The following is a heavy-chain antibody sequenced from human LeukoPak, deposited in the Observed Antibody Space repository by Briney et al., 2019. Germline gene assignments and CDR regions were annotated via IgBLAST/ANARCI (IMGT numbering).Heavy chain of an antibody. D-gene: IGHD3-10*01. CDR2: ISWNSGSI. V-gene: IGHV3-9*01. J-gene: IGHJ4*02. CDR1: GFTFDDYA. CDR3: TKGRSNHY. Sequence: PGRSLRLSCAASGFTFDDYAMHWVRQAPGKGLEWVSGISWNSGSIGYADSVKGRFTISRDNAKNSLYLQMNSLRAEDTAVYYCTKGRSNHYWGQGTLVTVST.